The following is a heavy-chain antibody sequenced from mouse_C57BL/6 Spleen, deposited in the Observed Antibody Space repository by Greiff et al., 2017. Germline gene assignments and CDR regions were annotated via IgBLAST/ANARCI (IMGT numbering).Heavy chain of an antibody. V-gene: IGHV3-6*01. CDR3: AKAYYSNLGAMDY. CDR1: GYSITSGYY. CDR2: ISYDGSN. Sequence: EVQLQESGPGLVKPSQSLSLTCSVTGYSITSGYYWNWIRQFPGNKLEWMGYISYDGSNNYNPSLKNRISITRDTSKNQFFLKLNSVTTEDTATYYCAKAYYSNLGAMDYWGQGTSVTVSS. J-gene: IGHJ4*01. D-gene: IGHD2-5*01.